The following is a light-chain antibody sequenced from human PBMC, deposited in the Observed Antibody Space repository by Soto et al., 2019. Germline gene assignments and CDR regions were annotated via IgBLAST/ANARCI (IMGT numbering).Light chain of an antibody. CDR2: EVI. Sequence: QAVLTQSPPASGIRGQSVTISCSGTGSDVGAYNYLSWYQHHPGKAPKLIIYEVIKRPSGVPDRFSGSKSGTTASLTVSGLQTEDEAVYYCGSFVGGTTLIFGGGTKLTVL. V-gene: IGLV2-8*01. J-gene: IGLJ2*01. CDR1: GSDVGAYNY. CDR3: GSFVGGTTLI.